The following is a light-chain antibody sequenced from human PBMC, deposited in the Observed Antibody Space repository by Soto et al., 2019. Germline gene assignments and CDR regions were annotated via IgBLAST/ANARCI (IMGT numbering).Light chain of an antibody. J-gene: IGLJ1*01. CDR3: CSYAGSSVFYV. CDR1: STDVGSHKL. CDR2: EAY. Sequence: QSVLTQPASVSGSPGQSITISCTGTSTDVGSHKLVSWYQQYPGNAPKLIIFEAYKRPSGVSNRFSGSKSGSTASLTISGLQAEDEADYYCCSYAGSSVFYVFGTGTKVTVL. V-gene: IGLV2-23*01.